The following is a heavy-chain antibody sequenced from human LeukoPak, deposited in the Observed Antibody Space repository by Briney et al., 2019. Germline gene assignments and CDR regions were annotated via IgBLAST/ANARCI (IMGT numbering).Heavy chain of an antibody. D-gene: IGHD2-21*02. CDR1: GFTFDDYG. V-gene: IGHV3-20*04. Sequence: GGSLRLSCAVSGFTFDDYGVSWVRQAPGKGLEWVSGINWNGGSTGYADSVKGRFTISRDNAKKSVYLKMNSLRDEDTALYYCARDYRGGDCYPFDYWGQGTLVTVSS. CDR2: INWNGGST. CDR3: ARDYRGGDCYPFDY. J-gene: IGHJ4*02.